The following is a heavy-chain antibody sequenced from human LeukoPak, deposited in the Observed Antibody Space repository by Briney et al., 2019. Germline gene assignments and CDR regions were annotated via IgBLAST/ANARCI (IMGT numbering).Heavy chain of an antibody. Sequence: SETLSLTCTVSGCSIGRDGYYWLWLRPPAGKALEWFGRIYPSGNNNHNPSLKRRDTISRHNSENPFSLKQSSVTAADTGVCYCAREGGDSSGLYGGYYFDYWGQGTLVTVSS. V-gene: IGHV4-61*02. D-gene: IGHD6-19*01. CDR3: AREGGDSSGLYGGYYFDY. CDR1: GCSIGRDGYY. CDR2: IYPSGNN. J-gene: IGHJ4*02.